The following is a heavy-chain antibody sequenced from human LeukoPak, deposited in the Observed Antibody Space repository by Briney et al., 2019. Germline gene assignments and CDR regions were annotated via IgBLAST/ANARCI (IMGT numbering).Heavy chain of an antibody. CDR2: IKQDGSEK. D-gene: IGHD1-26*01. CDR1: GGSFSGYY. CDR3: ARVGARRDNWFDP. Sequence: TSETLSLTCAVYGGSFSGYYWSWIRQPPGKGLEWVANIKQDGSEKYYVDSVKGRFTISRGNAKNSLYLQMNSLRAEDTAVYYCARVGARRDNWFDPWGQGTLVTVSS. J-gene: IGHJ5*02. V-gene: IGHV3-7*01.